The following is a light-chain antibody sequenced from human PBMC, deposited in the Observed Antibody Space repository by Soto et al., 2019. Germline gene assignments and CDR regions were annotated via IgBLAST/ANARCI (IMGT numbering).Light chain of an antibody. J-gene: IGLJ1*01. V-gene: IGLV2-14*01. CDR2: DVS. CDR1: SSDVGGYSY. Sequence: QSALTQPVSVSGSPGQSIAISCTGTSSDVGGYSYVSWYQQQPGKAPKLVISDVSNRPSGVSDRFSGSKSGNTASLTISGLQTEDEADYYCASYTTSSTYIFGTVTKVTVL. CDR3: ASYTTSSTYI.